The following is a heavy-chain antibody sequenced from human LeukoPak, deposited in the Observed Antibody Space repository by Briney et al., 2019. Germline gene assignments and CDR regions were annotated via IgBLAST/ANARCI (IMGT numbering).Heavy chain of an antibody. V-gene: IGHV1-18*01. Sequence: ASVKVSCKASGYTFTRYGISWVRQAPGQGLEWIGWIYPYNGNTNYAQKYQGRVTMTTDTSTSTAYMELRSLRSDDTAVYYCARDINWEVDYWGQGTLVTVSS. D-gene: IGHD7-27*01. J-gene: IGHJ4*02. CDR2: IYPYNGNT. CDR1: GYTFTRYG. CDR3: ARDINWEVDY.